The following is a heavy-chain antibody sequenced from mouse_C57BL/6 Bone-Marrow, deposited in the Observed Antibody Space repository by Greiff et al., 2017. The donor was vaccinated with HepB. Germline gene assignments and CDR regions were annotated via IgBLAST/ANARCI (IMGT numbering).Heavy chain of an antibody. CDR2: INPSTGGT. CDR3: ALWSFAY. J-gene: IGHJ3*01. Sequence: EVQLQQPGPELVKPGASVKISCKASGYSFTGYYMNWVKQSPEKSLEWIGEINPSTGGTTYNQKFKAKATLTVDKSSSTAYMQLKSLTSEDSAVYYCALWSFAYWGQGTLVTVSA. CDR1: GYSFTGYY. D-gene: IGHD1-1*02. V-gene: IGHV1-42*01.